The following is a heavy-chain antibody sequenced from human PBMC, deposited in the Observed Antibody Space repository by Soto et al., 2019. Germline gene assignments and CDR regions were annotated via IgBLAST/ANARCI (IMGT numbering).Heavy chain of an antibody. Sequence: GGSLRLSCAASGFTFSSYAMSWVRQAPGKGLEWVSAISGSGGSTFYADSVKGRFTISRDNSKNTLDLQMNSLRAEDTAVYYCAKSDCSGGTCYSGFDSWGQGTLVTVSS. CDR2: ISGSGGST. CDR1: GFTFSSYA. J-gene: IGHJ4*02. V-gene: IGHV3-23*01. D-gene: IGHD2-15*01. CDR3: AKSDCSGGTCYSGFDS.